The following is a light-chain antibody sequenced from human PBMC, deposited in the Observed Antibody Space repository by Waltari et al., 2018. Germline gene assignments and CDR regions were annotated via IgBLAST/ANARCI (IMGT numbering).Light chain of an antibody. CDR1: SSDVGSYNL. Sequence: QSALTQPASVSGSPGQSITISCTGTSSDVGSYNLVSWYQQYPGKAPKLMIYEVNKRPQGVSHRFSGSKSGNTASLTISGLQAEDEADYYCCSYAGGSTPWVFGGGTKLTVL. V-gene: IGLV2-23*02. CDR2: EVN. J-gene: IGLJ3*02. CDR3: CSYAGGSTPWV.